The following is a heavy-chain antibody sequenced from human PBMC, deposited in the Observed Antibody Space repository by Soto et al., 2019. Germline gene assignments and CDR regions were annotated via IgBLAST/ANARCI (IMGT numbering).Heavy chain of an antibody. J-gene: IGHJ1*01. Sequence: QVQLQQWGAGLLKPSETLSLTCAVYGGSFSGYYWRWIRQPPGKGLECIGDINHSGSTNYNPSLKSLVTISVVTSKNQCCLKLSSVTAAVTAVYYWARCNYYSDSSGYSNWGHGNLVTVSS. V-gene: IGHV4-34*01. CDR3: ARCNYYSDSSGYSN. CDR1: GGSFSGYY. D-gene: IGHD3-22*01. CDR2: INHSGST.